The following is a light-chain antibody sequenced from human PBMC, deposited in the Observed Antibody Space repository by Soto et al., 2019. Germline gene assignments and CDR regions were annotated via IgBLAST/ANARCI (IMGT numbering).Light chain of an antibody. CDR2: ASS. CDR3: HQAFTFPWT. Sequence: DVLLTQSPSSLSAAVGDRVTITCRASQNLNNYLNWYQHRPGQAPRFLIFASSSLQSGVPERFSGRASGTEFTLTIANLQPEDAAIYFCHQAFTFPWTFGQGTKVEVK. V-gene: IGKV1-39*01. J-gene: IGKJ1*01. CDR1: QNLNNY.